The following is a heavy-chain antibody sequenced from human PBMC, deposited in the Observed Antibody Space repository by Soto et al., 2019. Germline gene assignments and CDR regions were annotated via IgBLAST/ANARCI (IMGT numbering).Heavy chain of an antibody. V-gene: IGHV3-11*01. CDR2: ITFSGNTV. CDR3: ARVSWREKYGMDV. CDR1: GFTFSDSY. Sequence: LRLSCAASGFTFSDSYMSWIRHAPGKGLEWISYITFSGNTVYYADSLKGRFTISRDNAKNSLYLQMNRLRAEDTAVYYCARVSWREKYGMDVWGQGTTVTVSS. J-gene: IGHJ6*02.